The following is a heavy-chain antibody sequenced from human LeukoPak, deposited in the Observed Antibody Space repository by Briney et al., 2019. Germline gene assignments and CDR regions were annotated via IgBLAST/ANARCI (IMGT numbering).Heavy chain of an antibody. CDR2: IIPILGIA. J-gene: IGHJ4*02. CDR1: GGTFSSYA. V-gene: IGHV1-69*04. Sequence: ASVKVSCKASGGTFSSYAISWVRQAPGQGLEWMGRIIPILGIANYAQKFQGRVTITADKSTSTAYMELSSLRSEDTAVYYCAREPADYYDIPHPHDYWGQGTLVTVSS. D-gene: IGHD3-22*01. CDR3: AREPADYYDIPHPHDY.